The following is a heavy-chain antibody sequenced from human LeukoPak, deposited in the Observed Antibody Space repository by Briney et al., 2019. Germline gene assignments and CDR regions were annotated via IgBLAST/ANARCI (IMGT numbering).Heavy chain of an antibody. V-gene: IGHV3-23*01. CDR2: ISGSGGST. CDR3: AKDLDSSGYYYGWFDP. J-gene: IGHJ5*02. Sequence: TGGSLRLSCAASGFTVSSNYMSWVRQAPGKGLAWVSAISGSGGSTYYADSVKGRFTISRDNSKNTLYLQMNSLRAEDTAVYYCAKDLDSSGYYYGWFDPWGQGTLVTVSS. CDR1: GFTVSSNY. D-gene: IGHD3-22*01.